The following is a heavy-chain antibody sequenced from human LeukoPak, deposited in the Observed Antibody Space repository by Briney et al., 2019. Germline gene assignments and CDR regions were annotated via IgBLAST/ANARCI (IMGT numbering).Heavy chain of an antibody. D-gene: IGHD3-22*01. J-gene: IGHJ4*02. CDR3: ARTLDSSGYYWVTEYYFDY. V-gene: IGHV1-2*02. CDR1: GYTFTGYY. CDR2: INPNSGGT. Sequence: GASVKVSCKASGYTFTGYYMHWVRQAPGQGLEWMGWINPNSGGTNYAQKFQGRVTMTRDTSISTAYMELSRLRSDDTAVYYCARTLDSSGYYWVTEYYFDYWGQGTLVTVSS.